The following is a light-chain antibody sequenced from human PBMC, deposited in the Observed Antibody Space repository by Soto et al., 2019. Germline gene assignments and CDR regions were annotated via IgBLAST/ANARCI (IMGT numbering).Light chain of an antibody. CDR3: SSYTNINTRACV. Sequence: QSALTQPASVSGSPGQSITISCTGTNSDVGGYDYVSWYQHHPGKVPKLMIYEVSNRPSGVSNRFSGSKSGNTASLTISGLQAEDEADYYCSSYTNINTRACVFGTGTKVTVL. CDR1: NSDVGGYDY. CDR2: EVS. V-gene: IGLV2-14*01. J-gene: IGLJ1*01.